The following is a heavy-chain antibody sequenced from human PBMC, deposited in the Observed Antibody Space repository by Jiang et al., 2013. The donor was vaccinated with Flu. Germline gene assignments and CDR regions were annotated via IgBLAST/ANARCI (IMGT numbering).Heavy chain of an antibody. CDR3: AREVLPLYDSSGYYFDY. J-gene: IGHJ4*02. Sequence: SVKVSCKASGYTFTSYGISWVRQAPGQGLEWMGWISAYNGNTNYAQKLQGRVTMTTDTSTSTAYMELRSLRSDDTAVYYCAREVLPLYDSSGYYFDYWGQGTLVTVSS. CDR1: GYTFTSYG. D-gene: IGHD3-22*01. V-gene: IGHV1-18*01. CDR2: ISAYNGNT.